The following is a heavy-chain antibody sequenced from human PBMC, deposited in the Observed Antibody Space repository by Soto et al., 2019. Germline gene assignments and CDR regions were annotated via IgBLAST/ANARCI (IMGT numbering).Heavy chain of an antibody. D-gene: IGHD4-17*01. CDR1: GYTFTSYY. V-gene: IGHV1-46*03. CDR2: INPSGGST. J-gene: IGHJ4*02. Sequence: GASVKVSCKASGYTFTSYYMHWVRQAPGQGLEWMGIINPSGGSTSYAQKFQGRVTMTRDTSTSTVYMELSSLRSEDTAVYYCARDEEPHYGDYGVNYFDYWGQGTLVTVSS. CDR3: ARDEEPHYGDYGVNYFDY.